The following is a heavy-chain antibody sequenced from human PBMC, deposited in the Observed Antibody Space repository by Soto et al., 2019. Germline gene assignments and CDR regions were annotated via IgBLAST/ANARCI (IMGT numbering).Heavy chain of an antibody. Sequence: VASVKVSCKAAGGTFSRYSISWVRQAPGQGLEWMGGIIPIFGTANYAQKFQGRVTITADESTSTAYMELSSLRSEDTAVYYCAREVAAGHGGGYWGQGTLVTVSS. CDR1: GGTFSRYS. D-gene: IGHD2-15*01. J-gene: IGHJ4*02. CDR2: IIPIFGTA. CDR3: AREVAAGHGGGY. V-gene: IGHV1-69*13.